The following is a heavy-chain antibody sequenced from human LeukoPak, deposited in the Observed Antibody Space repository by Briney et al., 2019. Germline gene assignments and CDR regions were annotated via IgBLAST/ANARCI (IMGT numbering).Heavy chain of an antibody. D-gene: IGHD5-24*01. CDR3: TRVGYIDEGIDY. V-gene: IGHV3-21*01. Sequence: GGSLRLSCAASGFTFSSYSMNWVRQAPGKGLEWVSSISSSSSCIYYADSVKGRFTISRDNAKNSLYLQMNSLRAEDTAIYYCTRVGYIDEGIDYWGQGTLVTVSS. J-gene: IGHJ4*02. CDR2: ISSSSSCI. CDR1: GFTFSSYS.